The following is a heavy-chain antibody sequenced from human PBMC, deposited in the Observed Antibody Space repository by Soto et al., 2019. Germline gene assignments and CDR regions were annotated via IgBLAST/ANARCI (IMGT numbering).Heavy chain of an antibody. J-gene: IGHJ4*02. V-gene: IGHV4-30-4*01. CDR2: IYHSGGT. CDR3: ARTKYYYASTAYIFDY. CDR1: GGSISSGDY. D-gene: IGHD3-22*01. Sequence: PSETLSLTCTISGGSISSGDYWSWIRQPPGKGLEWIGYIYHSGGTYYNPSLKSRVTMSVDTSQNQFSLKLSSVSASDTAVYYCARTKYYYASTAYIFDYWGQGALVTVSS.